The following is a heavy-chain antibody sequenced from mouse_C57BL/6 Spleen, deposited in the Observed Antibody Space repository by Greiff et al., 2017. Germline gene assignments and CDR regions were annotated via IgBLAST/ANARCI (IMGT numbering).Heavy chain of an antibody. D-gene: IGHD2-1*01. V-gene: IGHV1-15*01. CDR2: IDPETGGT. CDR3: TRHDSTALDN. Sequence: QVQLKESGAELVRPGASVTLSCKASGYTFTDYEMHWVKQTPVHGLEWIGAIDPETGGTAYNQKFKGKAILTADKSSSTAYMELRSLTSEDSAVYYCTRHDSTALDNWGQGTTLTVSS. CDR1: GYTFTDYE. J-gene: IGHJ2*01.